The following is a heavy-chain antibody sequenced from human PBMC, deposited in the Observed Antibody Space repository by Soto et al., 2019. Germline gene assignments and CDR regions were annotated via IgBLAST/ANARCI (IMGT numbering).Heavy chain of an antibody. J-gene: IGHJ4*02. V-gene: IGHV1-69*10. CDR1: GVTFSSYA. Sequence: GAGVKVCCKACGVTFSSYAIRLLRHSPGRGLECMGGINAITGRANYAQTVEGRVTLTADKSTTTAYMELRSLGSDDTAVYYCARGMYSSSPASFDYWGQGTLVTVSS. D-gene: IGHD6-6*01. CDR2: INAITGRA. CDR3: ARGMYSSSPASFDY.